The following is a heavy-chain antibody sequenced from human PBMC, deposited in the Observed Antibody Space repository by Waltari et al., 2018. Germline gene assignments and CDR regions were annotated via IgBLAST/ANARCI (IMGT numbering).Heavy chain of an antibody. CDR3: ARDRNYYDSTYYYDVFDL. D-gene: IGHD3-22*01. V-gene: IGHV4-59*01. CDR2: IYYSGST. CDR1: GGSISSYY. J-gene: IGHJ3*01. Sequence: QVQLQESGPGLVKPSETLSLTCTVSGGSISSYYWSWIRQPPGKGLEWIGYIYYSGSTNYNPSLKSRVTISVDTSKNQFSLKLSSVTAADTAVYYCARDRNYYDSTYYYDVFDLWGQGTMVTVSS.